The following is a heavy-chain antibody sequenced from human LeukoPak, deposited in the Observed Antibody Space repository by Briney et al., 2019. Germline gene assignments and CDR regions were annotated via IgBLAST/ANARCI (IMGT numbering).Heavy chain of an antibody. D-gene: IGHD3-3*01. CDR2: INKDGGQK. V-gene: IGHV3-7*01. J-gene: IGHJ4*02. CDR3: VSSGCCDFWSGTN. Sequence: GGPLRLSCAASGFTFSDTWLSWVRQTPGKGLEWVANINKDGGQKYYVDSVKGRFTISRDNAKNSLYLQMNSLRVEDTAVYYCVSSGCCDFWSGTNWGQRTLVTVSS. CDR1: GFTFSDTW.